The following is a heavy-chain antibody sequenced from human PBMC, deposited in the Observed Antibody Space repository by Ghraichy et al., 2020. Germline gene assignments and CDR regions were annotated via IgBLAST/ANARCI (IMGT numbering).Heavy chain of an antibody. CDR1: GFTFSSYA. J-gene: IGHJ4*02. CDR3: AIKRSSSSRYFDY. D-gene: IGHD2-2*01. CDR2: ISGSGGST. V-gene: IGHV3-23*01. Sequence: GGSLRLSCAASGFTFSSYAMSWVRQAPGKGLEWVSAISGSGGSTYYADSVKGRFTISRDNSKNTLYLQMNSLRVEDTAVYYCAIKRSSSSRYFDYWGQGTLVTVSS.